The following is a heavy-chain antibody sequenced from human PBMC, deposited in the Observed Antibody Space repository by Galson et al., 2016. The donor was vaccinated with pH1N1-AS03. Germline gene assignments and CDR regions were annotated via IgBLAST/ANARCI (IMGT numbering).Heavy chain of an antibody. Sequence: SVKVSCKASGGTFSSDGISWVRQAPGQGPEWMGGIIPMIGTANYAQKLQGRVTITADESTSTAYMEMSSLTSEDTAVYYCAREVSYGSGRRDVFDFWGQGTMVTVSS. V-gene: IGHV1-69*13. CDR1: GGTFSSDG. J-gene: IGHJ3*01. CDR3: AREVSYGSGRRDVFDF. CDR2: IIPMIGTA. D-gene: IGHD3-10*01.